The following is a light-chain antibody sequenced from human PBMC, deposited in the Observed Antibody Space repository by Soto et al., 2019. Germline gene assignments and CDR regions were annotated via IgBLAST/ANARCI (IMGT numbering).Light chain of an antibody. V-gene: IGKV1-5*01. Sequence: DIQMTQSPSTLSASVGDRVTITCRASQSISSWLAWYQQKPGKAPKLLIYDASSLESGVPSRFSGSGSGTEFTVTSGGLRADDFVSRYCQQYNSYSGTFGQGTKVEIK. CDR2: DAS. J-gene: IGKJ1*01. CDR3: QQYNSYSGT. CDR1: QSISSW.